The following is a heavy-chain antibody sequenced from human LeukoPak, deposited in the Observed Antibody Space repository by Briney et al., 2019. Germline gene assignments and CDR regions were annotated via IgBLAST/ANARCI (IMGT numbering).Heavy chain of an antibody. J-gene: IGHJ4*02. CDR2: RYPGGTT. D-gene: IGHD6-19*01. CDR1: GGSISSLNL. Sequence: PSETLSLTCIVSGGSISSLNLWSWLRQPPGKGLEWIGERYPGGTTNFNPSLKSRVTILIDKSKNQLSLQLTSVTAADTAVYYCAGLEGRYSTDWFYFFDYWGQGALVTVSS. CDR3: AGLEGRYSTDWFYFFDY. V-gene: IGHV4-4*02.